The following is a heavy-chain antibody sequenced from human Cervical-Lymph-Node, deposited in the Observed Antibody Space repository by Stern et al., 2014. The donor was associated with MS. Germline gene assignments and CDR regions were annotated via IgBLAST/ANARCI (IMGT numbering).Heavy chain of an antibody. J-gene: IGHJ4*02. Sequence: QVTLKESGPTLVKPTQTVTLTCTLSGFSVATAGVGVGWIRQPPGKALEWLALTSLDDDKLYSPSLKNRLTIIKDTSKNQVVLTMTNVDPVDTATYYCAHSRVKYCRGGTCYSSLFDYWGQGTLVTVSS. CDR3: AHSRVKYCRGGTCYSSLFDY. CDR1: GFSVATAGVG. D-gene: IGHD2-15*01. CDR2: TSLDDDK. V-gene: IGHV2-5*02.